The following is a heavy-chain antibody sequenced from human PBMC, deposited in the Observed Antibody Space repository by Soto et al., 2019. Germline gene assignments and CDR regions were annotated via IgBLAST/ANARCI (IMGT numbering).Heavy chain of an antibody. Sequence: SQTLSLTCAISGDSVSSSGAAWNWIRQSPSRGLEWLGRIYYRSKWFYEYAAFVESRVTINPDTPRNQFSLQLSSVTPEDTAVYFCARVHCSAGTCLDGLDVWGQGTTVTVSS. D-gene: IGHD2-15*01. CDR2: IYYRSKWFY. J-gene: IGHJ6*02. CDR3: ARVHCSAGTCLDGLDV. V-gene: IGHV6-1*01. CDR1: GDSVSSSGAA.